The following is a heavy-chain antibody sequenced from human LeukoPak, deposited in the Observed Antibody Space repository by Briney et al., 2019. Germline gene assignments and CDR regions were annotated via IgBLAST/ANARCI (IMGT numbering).Heavy chain of an antibody. CDR2: INHSGST. CDR1: GGSFSGYF. J-gene: IGHJ6*03. Sequence: SETLSLTCAVYGGSFSGYFWSWIRQPPGKGLEWIGEINHSGSTNYNPSLKSRVTISVDTSKNQFSLKLSSVTAADPAVYYCARVDRGVILYYYYMDVWGKGTTVTVSS. CDR3: ARVDRGVILYYYYMDV. V-gene: IGHV4-34*01. D-gene: IGHD3-10*01.